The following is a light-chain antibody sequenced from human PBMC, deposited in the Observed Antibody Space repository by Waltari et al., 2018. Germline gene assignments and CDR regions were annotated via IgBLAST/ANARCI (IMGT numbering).Light chain of an antibody. CDR3: QQYYDSPLT. CDR1: ESVLFSSRNKNH. V-gene: IGKV4-1*01. J-gene: IGKJ4*01. CDR2: WAS. Sequence: DIVMTQSPDSLAVSLGERATINAKSSESVLFSSRNKNHLAWYQQKPGHPPKLLLYWASTRESGVPDRFSGSGSGTDFTLTISSLQAEDVAIYYCQQYYDSPLTFGGGTKVEIK.